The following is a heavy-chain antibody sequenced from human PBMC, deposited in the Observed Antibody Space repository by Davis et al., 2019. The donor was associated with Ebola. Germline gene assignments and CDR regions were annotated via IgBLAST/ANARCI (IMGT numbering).Heavy chain of an antibody. D-gene: IGHD4-17*01. V-gene: IGHV3-53*01. J-gene: IGHJ6*02. CDR1: GGSISSGGYY. Sequence: ETLSLTCTVSGGSISSGGYYMSWVRQAPGKGLEWVSVIYSGGSTYYADSGKGRFTISRDNSKNTLYLQMHSLRAEDTAVYYCARRATVTTWSYYYYGMDVWGQGTTVTVSS. CDR3: ARRATVTTWSYYYYGMDV. CDR2: IYSGGST.